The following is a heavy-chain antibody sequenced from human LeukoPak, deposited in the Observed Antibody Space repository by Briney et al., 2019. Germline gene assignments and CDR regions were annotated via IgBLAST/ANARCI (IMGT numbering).Heavy chain of an antibody. J-gene: IGHJ4*02. CDR2: ISDSGST. CDR1: GGSLSGYY. Sequence: SETLSLTCAVYGGSLSGYYWTWIRQPPGKGLEWIGEISDSGSTKYNPSLKSRVTISVDTSKNQFSLKLSSVTAADTAVYYCARLYLPATRFDYWGQGTLVTVSS. D-gene: IGHD5-24*01. V-gene: IGHV4-34*01. CDR3: ARLYLPATRFDY.